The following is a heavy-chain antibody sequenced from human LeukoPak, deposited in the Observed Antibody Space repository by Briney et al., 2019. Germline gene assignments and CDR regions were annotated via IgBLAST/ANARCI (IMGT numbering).Heavy chain of an antibody. V-gene: IGHV4-39*01. J-gene: IGHJ3*02. CDR3: ARAQNSGYAWAAFDI. CDR2: IYYSGST. CDR1: GGSISSGDYY. D-gene: IGHD5-12*01. Sequence: SETLSLTCTVSGGSISSGDYYWSWIRQPPGKGLEWIGSIYYSGSTYYNPSLKSRVTISVDTSKNQFSLKLSSVTAADTAVYYCARAQNSGYAWAAFDIWGQGTMVTVSS.